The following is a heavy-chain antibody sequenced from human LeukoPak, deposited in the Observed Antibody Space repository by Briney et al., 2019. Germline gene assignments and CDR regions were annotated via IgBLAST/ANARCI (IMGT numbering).Heavy chain of an antibody. J-gene: IGHJ4*02. V-gene: IGHV4-59*08. CDR2: IYYSGST. CDR3: ARLYCGGDCYSWGNFDY. CDR1: GGSISPYY. Sequence: SETLSLTCTVSGGSISPYYWSWIRQPPGKGLEWIGYIYYSGSTNYNPSLKSRVTISVDTSKNQFSLKLSSVTAADTAVYYCARLYCGGDCYSWGNFDYWGQGTLVTVSS. D-gene: IGHD2-21*02.